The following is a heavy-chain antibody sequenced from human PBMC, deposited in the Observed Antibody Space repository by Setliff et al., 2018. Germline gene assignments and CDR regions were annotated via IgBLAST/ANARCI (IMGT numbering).Heavy chain of an antibody. CDR2: IYYSGAT. V-gene: IGHV4-59*12. D-gene: IGHD6-13*01. Sequence: SETLSLTCSVSGDSINPYYWTWIRQPPGKGLEWIGFIYYSGATTYNPSLKSRVTISVDTSKNQFSLNLNSVTAADTAVYFCARDTPHDPVSSNWYRNWFDPWGQGILVTVSS. CDR3: ARDTPHDPVSSNWYRNWFDP. J-gene: IGHJ5*02. CDR1: GDSINPYY.